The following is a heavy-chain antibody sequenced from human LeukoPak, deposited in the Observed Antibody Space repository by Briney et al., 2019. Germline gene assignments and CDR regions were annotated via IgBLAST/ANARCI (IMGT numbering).Heavy chain of an antibody. V-gene: IGHV3-30*18. Sequence: GGSLRLSCAASGFTFSSYGMHWVRQAPGKGLEWVAVISYDGSNKYYADSVKGRFTISRDNSKNMLYLQMNSLRAEDTAVYYCAKGGGYCSSTSCYLDYWGQGALVTVSS. D-gene: IGHD2-2*01. CDR3: AKGGGYCSSTSCYLDY. CDR1: GFTFSSYG. J-gene: IGHJ4*02. CDR2: ISYDGSNK.